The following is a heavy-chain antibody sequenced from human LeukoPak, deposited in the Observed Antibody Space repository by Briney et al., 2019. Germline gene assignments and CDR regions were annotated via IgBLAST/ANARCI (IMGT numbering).Heavy chain of an antibody. CDR2: IRSKAYGGTT. Sequence: PGGSLRLSCTASGFTFGDYAMSWVRQAPGKGLEWVGFIRSKAYGGTTEYAASVKGRFTISRDDSKSIAYLQMNSLKTEDTAVYYCTRETYSSSWYGPWFDPWGQGTLVTVSS. D-gene: IGHD6-13*01. J-gene: IGHJ5*02. CDR3: TRETYSSSWYGPWFDP. V-gene: IGHV3-49*04. CDR1: GFTFGDYA.